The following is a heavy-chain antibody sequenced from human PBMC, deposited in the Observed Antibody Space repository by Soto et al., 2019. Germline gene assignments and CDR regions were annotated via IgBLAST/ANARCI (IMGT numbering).Heavy chain of an antibody. CDR3: AKSGIVATMRTFSWFDS. CDR1: GFTFSNYG. Sequence: EVQLLESGGNLVQPGGSLRLSCAASGFTFSNYGMNWVRQAPGKGLEWVSAISGGGTSPHYEDPVKGRFTISRDNSKDTLYLQMDSLRADDTALYYCAKSGIVATMRTFSWFDSWGQGTLVTVSS. V-gene: IGHV3-23*01. CDR2: ISGGGTSP. J-gene: IGHJ5*01. D-gene: IGHD2-2*01.